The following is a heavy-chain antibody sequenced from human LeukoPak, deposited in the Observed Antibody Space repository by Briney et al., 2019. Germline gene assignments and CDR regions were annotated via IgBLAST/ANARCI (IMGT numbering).Heavy chain of an antibody. Sequence: PGGSLRLSCAASGFTFSSYSMNWVRQAPGKGLEWVSSISSSSSYIYYADSVKGRFTISRDNAKNSLYLQMNSPRAEDTAVYYCARDSGGGGGDIWGQGTMVTVSS. V-gene: IGHV3-21*01. CDR3: ARDSGGGGGDI. J-gene: IGHJ3*02. CDR1: GFTFSSYS. CDR2: ISSSSSYI. D-gene: IGHD2-15*01.